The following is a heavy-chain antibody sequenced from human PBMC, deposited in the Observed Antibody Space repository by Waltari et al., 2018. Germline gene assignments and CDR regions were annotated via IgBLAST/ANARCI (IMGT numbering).Heavy chain of an antibody. J-gene: IGHJ4*02. D-gene: IGHD2-21*01. Sequence: QVQLQQWGARLLKPSETLSLTCAVSGGSFGGHYWAWFRQAPGKGLEWIGEINHRGNINHNPSLKSRVTISVDTSKSQFSLSLNSVTAADTAVYYCARNSRDGYRLPGIIAYWGQGSLVTVSS. CDR1: GGSFGGHY. CDR2: INHRGNI. CDR3: ARNSRDGYRLPGIIAY. V-gene: IGHV4-34*02.